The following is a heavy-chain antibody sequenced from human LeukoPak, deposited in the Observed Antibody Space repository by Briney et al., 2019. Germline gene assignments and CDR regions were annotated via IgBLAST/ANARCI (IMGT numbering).Heavy chain of an antibody. CDR3: YYYMDV. V-gene: IGHV4-39*05. CDR2: IYYRAIP. CDR1: GGSIRSSRYC. Sequence: PEAPSHTCTGSGGSIRSSRYCWGWTRQPPRTGLEWIGSIYYRAIPYYNPSFKSRVTISVDTSKNQFSLRLSSDCARVSGPFYFYYYMDVWGKGTTVTISS. J-gene: IGHJ6*03.